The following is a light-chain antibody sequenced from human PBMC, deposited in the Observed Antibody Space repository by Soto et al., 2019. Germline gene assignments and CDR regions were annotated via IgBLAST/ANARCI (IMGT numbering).Light chain of an antibody. Sequence: ETVLTQSPGTLSLSPGERATLFCRASQSVTSSYLAWYQQKPGQAPRLLIYGASSRATGIPDRFNGIGSGTDVTLPISRLEPEDFAVYYCQQHTTSPPSWTFGQGTKVEIK. J-gene: IGKJ1*01. V-gene: IGKV3-20*01. CDR2: GAS. CDR3: QQHTTSPPSWT. CDR1: QSVTSSY.